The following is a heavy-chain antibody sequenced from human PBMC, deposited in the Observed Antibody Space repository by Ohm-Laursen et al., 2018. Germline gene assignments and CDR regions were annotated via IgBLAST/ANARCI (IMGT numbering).Heavy chain of an antibody. Sequence: TLSLTCVVYGGSFSGYYWSWIRQPPGKGLEWIGEINHSGSTNYNPSLKSRVTISVDTSKNQFSLKLSSVTAADTAVYYCARSHSSGWPYYYYYGMDVWGQGTTVTVAS. CDR2: INHSGST. V-gene: IGHV4-34*01. CDR1: GGSFSGYY. D-gene: IGHD6-19*01. CDR3: ARSHSSGWPYYYYYGMDV. J-gene: IGHJ6*02.